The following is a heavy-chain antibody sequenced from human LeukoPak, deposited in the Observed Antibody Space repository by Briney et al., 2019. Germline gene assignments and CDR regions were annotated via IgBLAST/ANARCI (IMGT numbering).Heavy chain of an antibody. Sequence: SETLSLTCTVSGGSISSSSYDWGWIRQPPGKGLEWIGSIYYSGSTYYNPSLKSRVTISVDTSKNQFSLKLSSVTAADTAVYYCAGDSYGHRTPFDYWDQGTLVTVSS. D-gene: IGHD5-18*01. CDR1: GGSISSSSYD. J-gene: IGHJ4*02. CDR2: IYYSGST. V-gene: IGHV4-39*02. CDR3: AGDSYGHRTPFDY.